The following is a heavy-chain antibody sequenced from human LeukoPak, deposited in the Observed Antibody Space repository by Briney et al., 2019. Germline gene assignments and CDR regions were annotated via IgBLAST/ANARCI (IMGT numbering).Heavy chain of an antibody. CDR3: AGDGDYVGFDY. Sequence: SETLSLTYAVYGGSFSGYYWSWIRQPPGKGLEWIGEINHSGSTNYNPSLKSRVTISVDTSKNQFSLKLSSVTAADTAVYYCAGDGDYVGFDYWGQGTLVTVSS. CDR2: INHSGST. D-gene: IGHD4-17*01. V-gene: IGHV4-34*01. J-gene: IGHJ4*02. CDR1: GGSFSGYY.